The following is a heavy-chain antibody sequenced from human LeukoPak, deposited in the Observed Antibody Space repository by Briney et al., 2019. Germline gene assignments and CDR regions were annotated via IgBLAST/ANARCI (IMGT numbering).Heavy chain of an antibody. Sequence: ASVKVSCKASGYTFTSYYMHWVRQAPGQGLEWMGWMNPNSGNTGYAQKFQGRVTMTRNTSISTAYMELSSLRSEDTAVYYCARGEQWLRGWGQGTLVTVSS. CDR2: MNPNSGNT. D-gene: IGHD6-19*01. V-gene: IGHV1-8*02. J-gene: IGHJ4*02. CDR1: GYTFTSYY. CDR3: ARGEQWLRG.